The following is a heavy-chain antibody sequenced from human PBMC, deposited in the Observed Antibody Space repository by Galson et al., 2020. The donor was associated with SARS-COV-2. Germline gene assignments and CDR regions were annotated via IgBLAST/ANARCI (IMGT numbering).Heavy chain of an antibody. CDR2: ISSSGSTI. D-gene: IGHD3-3*01. Sequence: GESLKISCAASGFTFSDYYMSWIRQAPGKGLEWVSYISSSGSTIYYADSVKGRFTISRDNAKNSLYLQMNSLRAEDTAVYYCARPLIRFLEWLVIYYYYMDVWGKGTTVTVSS. CDR1: GFTFSDYY. J-gene: IGHJ6*03. CDR3: ARPLIRFLEWLVIYYYYMDV. V-gene: IGHV3-11*01.